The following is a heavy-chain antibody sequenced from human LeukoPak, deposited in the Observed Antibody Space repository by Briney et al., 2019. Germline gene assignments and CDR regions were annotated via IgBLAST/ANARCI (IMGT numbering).Heavy chain of an antibody. D-gene: IGHD2-21*02. CDR3: AKLKGQVTTWDS. Sequence: PGGSLRLSCAASGFIYSNNYMSWVRQAPGRGLEWLATIWPDGSEKCYVDSLRGRVTISRDNVERSLYLQINSLRAEDTAVYYCAKLKGQVTTWDSWGLGIRVTVSS. CDR1: GFIYSNNY. J-gene: IGHJ5*01. V-gene: IGHV3-7*03. CDR2: IWPDGSEK.